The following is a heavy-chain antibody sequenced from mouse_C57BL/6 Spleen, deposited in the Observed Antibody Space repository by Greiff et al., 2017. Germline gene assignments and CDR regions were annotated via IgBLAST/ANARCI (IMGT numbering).Heavy chain of an antibody. J-gene: IGHJ4*01. CDR2: IDPSASYT. Sequence: QVQLQQPGAELVRPGTSVKLSCKASGYTFTSYWMHWVKQRPGQGLEWIGVIDPSASYTNYNQKFKGKATLTVDTSSSTAYMQLSSLTSEDSAVYYWARGTPGYYAMDYWGQGTSVTVSS. V-gene: IGHV1-59*01. D-gene: IGHD3-3*01. CDR1: GYTFTSYW. CDR3: ARGTPGYYAMDY.